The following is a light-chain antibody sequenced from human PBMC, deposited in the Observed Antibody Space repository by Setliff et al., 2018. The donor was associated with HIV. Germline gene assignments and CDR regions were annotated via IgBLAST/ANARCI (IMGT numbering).Light chain of an antibody. V-gene: IGLV2-14*03. J-gene: IGLJ1*01. CDR1: SSDVGDYNY. Sequence: QSVLTQPASVSGSPGQSITISCTGTSSDVGDYNYVSWYQQHPGKAPKLIVFDVSNRPSGVSIRFSGSKSGNTASLTISGLQAEDEADYYCNSYTKNRTLEAFGTGTKV. CDR3: NSYTKNRTLEA. CDR2: DVS.